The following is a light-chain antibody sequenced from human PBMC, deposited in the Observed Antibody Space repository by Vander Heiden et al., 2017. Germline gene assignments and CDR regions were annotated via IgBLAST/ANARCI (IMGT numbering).Light chain of an antibody. CDR1: QDISNN. J-gene: IGKJ1*01. CDR3: QQYANVPRT. Sequence: DIQMTQSPSSLSASVGDSVTFTCQASQDISNNLNWYQQKPGKAPELLNFDTSNLQTGVPSRFSGSGYGTDFTGTISGLQPEDIATYFCQQYANVPRTCGQGTRGELK. CDR2: DTS. V-gene: IGKV1-33*01.